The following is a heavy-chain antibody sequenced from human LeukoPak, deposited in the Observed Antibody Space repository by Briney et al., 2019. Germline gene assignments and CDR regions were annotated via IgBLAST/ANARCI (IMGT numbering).Heavy chain of an antibody. V-gene: IGHV4-59*08. D-gene: IGHD6-13*01. Sequence: SETLSLTCTVSGGSTSSYYWSWIRQPPGKGLEWIGYIYYSGSTNYNPSLKSRVTISVDTSKNQFSLKLSSVTAADTAVYYCARHLSPYSSSGVWFDPWGQGTLVTVSS. CDR1: GGSTSSYY. CDR3: ARHLSPYSSSGVWFDP. J-gene: IGHJ5*02. CDR2: IYYSGST.